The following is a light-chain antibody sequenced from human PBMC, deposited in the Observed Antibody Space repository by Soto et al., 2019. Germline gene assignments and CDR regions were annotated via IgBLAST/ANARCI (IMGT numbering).Light chain of an antibody. CDR2: DVS. CDR3: QQYNNWPFS. CDR1: QSVRSN. V-gene: IGKV3-15*01. Sequence: EVVMTQSPATLSVSPGERATLSCRASQSVRSNFAWYQQKPGQSPRLLIYDVSIRATGVPARFSGTGSETDLTLTISGLQSEDSAVYFCQQYNNWPFSFGQGTRLEIK. J-gene: IGKJ5*01.